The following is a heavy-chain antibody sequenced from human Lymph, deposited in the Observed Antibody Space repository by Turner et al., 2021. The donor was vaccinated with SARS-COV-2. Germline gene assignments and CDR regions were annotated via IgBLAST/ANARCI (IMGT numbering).Heavy chain of an antibody. CDR3: AKDAGYFIAVAAGGHFFDN. Sequence: VNFLGSGGGLVQPGGPWSLPCAASGFPSTSFAMNWGPQAPGKGLEWVSGLVGYGTNTYYADAVKDRFTISRDNSRNTLYLEMNSLRVEDTAVYYCAKDAGYFIAVAAGGHFFDNWGQGTLVTVSS. D-gene: IGHD6-19*01. J-gene: IGHJ4*02. CDR2: LVGYGTNT. CDR1: GFPSTSFA. V-gene: IGHV3-23*01.